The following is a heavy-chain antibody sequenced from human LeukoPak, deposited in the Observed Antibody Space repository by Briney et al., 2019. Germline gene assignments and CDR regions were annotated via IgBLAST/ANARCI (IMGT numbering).Heavy chain of an antibody. Sequence: GALRLSCAVSGFTLSSIGMHWVRQAPGKGLEWVAVIWYDGTNKYYADSVKGRFTISRDNSKNTLYLQMNSLRAEDTAVYYCARVRGDDKYSSGWYLDYWGQGTLVTVSS. CDR2: IWYDGTNK. J-gene: IGHJ4*02. CDR1: GFTLSSIG. CDR3: ARVRGDDKYSSGWYLDY. D-gene: IGHD6-19*01. V-gene: IGHV3-33*01.